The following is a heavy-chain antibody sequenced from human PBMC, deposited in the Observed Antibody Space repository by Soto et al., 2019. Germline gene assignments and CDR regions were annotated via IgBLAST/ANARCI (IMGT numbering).Heavy chain of an antibody. CDR1: RGSISPHY. CDR2: IHRTGST. J-gene: IGHJ5*02. Sequence: PKGAPALTCSPARGSISPHYLSWVRQPPGKGLEWIGLIHRTGSTKYNPSLESRVTISVDTSQNQLSLRLSSVTAADTAVYYCARESAGSGNINWFDPWGQGILVTVSS. V-gene: IGHV4-59*11. D-gene: IGHD3-10*01. CDR3: ARESAGSGNINWFDP.